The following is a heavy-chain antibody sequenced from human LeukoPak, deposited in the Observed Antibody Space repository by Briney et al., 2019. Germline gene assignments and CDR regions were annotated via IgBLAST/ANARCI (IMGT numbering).Heavy chain of an antibody. CDR1: GFTFSNYG. D-gene: IGHD2-2*01. CDR3: AKASSASPSSLNF. V-gene: IGHV3-33*06. J-gene: IGHJ4*02. CDR2: IWHDGSPK. Sequence: PGKSLRLSCAASGFTFSNYGMYWVRQAPGKGLEWVAVIWHDGSPKYYAESVKGRFTISRDNSNNTLYLQLTSLRAEDTAVFYCAKASSASPSSLNFWGQGTLVTVSS.